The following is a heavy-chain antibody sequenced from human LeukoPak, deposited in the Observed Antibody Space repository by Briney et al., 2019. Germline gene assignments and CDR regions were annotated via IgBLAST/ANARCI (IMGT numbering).Heavy chain of an antibody. Sequence: SETLSLTCTVSGGSISSYYWSWIRQPPGKGLEWIGYIYYSGSTNYNPSLESRVTISVDTSKNQFSLKLSSVTAADTAVYYCARSIRKQQLDRYYYCYYGMDVWGQGTTVTVSS. J-gene: IGHJ6*02. D-gene: IGHD6-13*01. CDR3: ARSIRKQQLDRYYYCYYGMDV. V-gene: IGHV4-59*01. CDR1: GGSISSYY. CDR2: IYYSGST.